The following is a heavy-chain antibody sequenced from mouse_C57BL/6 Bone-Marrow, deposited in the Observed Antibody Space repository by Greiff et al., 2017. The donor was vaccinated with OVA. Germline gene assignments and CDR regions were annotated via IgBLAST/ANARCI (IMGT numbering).Heavy chain of an antibody. V-gene: IGHV7-1*01. CDR1: GFTFSDFY. Sequence: EVKLVESGGGLVQSGRSLRLSCATSGFTFSDFYMEWVRQAPGKGLEWIAASRNKANDYTTEYSASVKGRFIVSRDTSQSILYLQMNALRAEDTAIYYCARDYYYPGDYWCQGTSVTVSS. D-gene: IGHD1-1*01. CDR2: SRNKANDYTT. J-gene: IGHJ4*01. CDR3: ARDYYYPGDY.